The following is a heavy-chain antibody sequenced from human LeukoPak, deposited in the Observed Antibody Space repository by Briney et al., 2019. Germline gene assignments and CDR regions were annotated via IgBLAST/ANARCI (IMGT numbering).Heavy chain of an antibody. CDR3: ARSRCGCSVSYYRNFDY. J-gene: IGHJ4*02. CDR1: GFTFSTYW. D-gene: IGHD3-10*02. CDR2: IKQDRSEN. V-gene: IGHV3-7*03. Sequence: GGTLRLSCAASGFTFSTYWMNWVRQAPGKGLEVVANIKQDRSENYYVDSVRGRFTISRDNAKNSLYLQMNSLRAEDTAVYYCARSRCGCSVSYYRNFDYWGQGTLVTVSS.